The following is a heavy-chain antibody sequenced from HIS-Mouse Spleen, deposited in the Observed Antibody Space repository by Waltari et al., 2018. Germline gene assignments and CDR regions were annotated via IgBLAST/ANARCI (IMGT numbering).Heavy chain of an antibody. CDR1: GFTVSSNY. CDR2: SYSGGRT. J-gene: IGHJ4*02. CDR3: ARELNY. Sequence: EVQLVESGGGLVQPGGSLRLSCAASGFTVSSNYMSWVRQAPGQGLGWVSVSYSGGRTYYADSVKGRFTISRDNSKNTLYLQMNSLRAEDTAVYYCARELNYWGQGTLVTVSS. V-gene: IGHV3-66*01.